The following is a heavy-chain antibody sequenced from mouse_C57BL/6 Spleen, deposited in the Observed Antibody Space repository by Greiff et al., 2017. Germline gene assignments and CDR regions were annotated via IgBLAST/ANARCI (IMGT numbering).Heavy chain of an antibody. J-gene: IGHJ4*01. CDR3: AREPTVTSYAMDY. D-gene: IGHD2-2*01. V-gene: IGHV14-2*01. CDR1: GFNIQDYY. Sequence: EVQLQESGAELVKPGASVKLSCTASGFNIQDYYMHWVKQRTEQGLEWIGRIDPEDGETKYAPKFQGKATITADTSSNTAYLRLSSLTSEDTAVYYCAREPTVTSYAMDYWGQGTSVTVSS. CDR2: IDPEDGET.